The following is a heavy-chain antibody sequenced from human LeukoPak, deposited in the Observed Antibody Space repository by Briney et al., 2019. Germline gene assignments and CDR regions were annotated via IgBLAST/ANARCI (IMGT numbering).Heavy chain of an antibody. J-gene: IGHJ5*02. Sequence: SETLSLTCTVSGGSISSYYWSWIRQPAGKGLEWIGRIYTSGSTNYNPSLKSRVTMSVDTSKNQFSLKLSSVTAADTAAYYCARAGIVGATSWFDPWGQGTLVTVSS. D-gene: IGHD1-26*01. CDR3: ARAGIVGATSWFDP. V-gene: IGHV4-4*07. CDR2: IYTSGST. CDR1: GGSISSYY.